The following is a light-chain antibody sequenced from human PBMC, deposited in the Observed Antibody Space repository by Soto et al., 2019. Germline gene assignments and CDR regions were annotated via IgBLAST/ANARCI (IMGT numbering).Light chain of an antibody. J-gene: IGKJ4*01. Sequence: EVVLTQSPATLSLSPGERATLSCRASQSVSSYLAWYQQKPGQAPRLLIYDVFNRATGIPARFSGSGSGTDFTLTISSLEPGDFAVYYCQQRGDWPLTFGGGAKVEVK. CDR1: QSVSSY. CDR2: DVF. V-gene: IGKV3-11*01. CDR3: QQRGDWPLT.